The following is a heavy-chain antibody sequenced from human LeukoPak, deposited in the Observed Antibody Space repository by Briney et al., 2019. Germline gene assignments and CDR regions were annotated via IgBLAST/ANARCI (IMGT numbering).Heavy chain of an antibody. Sequence: GGSLRLSCAASGFTFSSYAMSWVPPAPGKGLEWVSAISGSGGSTYNADPVKGRFTISRDNSKNTLYLQRNSLRAEDTAVYYCAKDLTPYLENWFDPWGQGTLVTVSS. CDR2: ISGSGGST. CDR3: AKDLTPYLENWFDP. CDR1: GFTFSSYA. D-gene: IGHD1-14*01. J-gene: IGHJ5*02. V-gene: IGHV3-23*01.